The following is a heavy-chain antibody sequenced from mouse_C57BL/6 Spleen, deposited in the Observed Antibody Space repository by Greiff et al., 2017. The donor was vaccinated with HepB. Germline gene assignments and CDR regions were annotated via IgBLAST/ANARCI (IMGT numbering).Heavy chain of an antibody. CDR2: FYPGSGSI. CDR3: ARHEEHYGSSPGYFDV. J-gene: IGHJ1*03. Sequence: VQLQQSGAELVKPGASVKLSCKASGYTFTEYTIHWVKQRSGQGLEWIGWFYPGSGSIKYNEKFKDKATLTADKSSSTVYMELSRLTSDDAAVYFCARHEEHYGSSPGYFDVWGTGTTVTVSS. D-gene: IGHD1-1*01. V-gene: IGHV1-62-2*01. CDR1: GYTFTEYT.